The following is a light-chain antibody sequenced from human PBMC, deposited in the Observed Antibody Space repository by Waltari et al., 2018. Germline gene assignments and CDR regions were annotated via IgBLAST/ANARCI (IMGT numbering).Light chain of an antibody. Sequence: DIQMSQSPSTLSASVGDRVTITCRASRSIRRWLAWYQQKPGNAPKLLIYRATSLEPGVPSRFIGSGSGTEFTLTISGLQPEDSATYYCQQYSILGTFGQGTKVEIK. CDR2: RAT. CDR3: QQYSILGT. J-gene: IGKJ1*01. CDR1: RSIRRW. V-gene: IGKV1-5*03.